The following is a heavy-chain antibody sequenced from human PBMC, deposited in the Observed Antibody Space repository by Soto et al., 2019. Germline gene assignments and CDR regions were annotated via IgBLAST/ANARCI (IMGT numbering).Heavy chain of an antibody. CDR2: IYYSGST. J-gene: IGHJ6*03. D-gene: IGHD2-15*01. V-gene: IGHV4-31*03. CDR3: ARVGCSGGSCYYYYMDV. CDR1: GGSISSGGYY. Sequence: SETLSLTCTVSGGSISSGGYYWSWIRQHPGKGLEWIGYIYYSGSTYYNPSLKSRVTISVDTSKNQFSLKLSSVTAADTAVYYCARVGCSGGSCYYYYMDVWGKGTTVTVSS.